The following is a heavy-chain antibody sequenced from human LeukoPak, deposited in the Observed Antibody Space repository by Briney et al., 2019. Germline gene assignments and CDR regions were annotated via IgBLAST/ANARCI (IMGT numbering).Heavy chain of an antibody. CDR2: ISSSSSYI. CDR1: GFTFSSYS. CDR3: AKGSPPGD. D-gene: IGHD3-16*01. V-gene: IGHV3-21*04. Sequence: PGGSLRLSCAASGFTFSSYSMNWVRQAPGKGLECVSSISSSSSYIYYADSVKGRFTISRDNAKNSLYLQMNTLRAEDTAVYYCAKGSPPGDWGQGTLVTVSS. J-gene: IGHJ4*02.